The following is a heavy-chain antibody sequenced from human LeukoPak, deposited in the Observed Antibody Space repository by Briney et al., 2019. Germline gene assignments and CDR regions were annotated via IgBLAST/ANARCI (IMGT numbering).Heavy chain of an antibody. CDR1: GFTFSSIT. CDR2: ISDRGSST. Sequence: GGSLRLSCAASGFTFSSITMSWVRQAPGTGQEWVSAISDRGSSTYYSDSVNGRFTISRDNSKNTLYLQMNSLRAGDTALYYYATPGSCPYPGPFDFWGQGTLVTVSS. V-gene: IGHV3-23*01. D-gene: IGHD3-10*01. CDR3: ATPGSCPYPGPFDF. J-gene: IGHJ4*02.